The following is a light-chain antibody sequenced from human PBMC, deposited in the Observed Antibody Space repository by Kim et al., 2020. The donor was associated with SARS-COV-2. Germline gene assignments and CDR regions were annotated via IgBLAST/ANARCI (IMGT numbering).Light chain of an antibody. V-gene: IGKV1-39*01. J-gene: IGKJ4*01. CDR1: QSISSY. CDR3: QQSYSTPLT. CDR2: AAS. Sequence: DIQMTQSPSSLSASVGDRVTITCRASQSISSYLNWYQQKPGKAPKLLIYAASSLQSGVPSRFSGSGSGTDFTLTISSLQPEDFATYYGQQSYSTPLTFGGETKVDIK.